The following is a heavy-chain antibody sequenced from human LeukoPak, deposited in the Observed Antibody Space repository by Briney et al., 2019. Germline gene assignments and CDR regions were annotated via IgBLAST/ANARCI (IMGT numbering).Heavy chain of an antibody. CDR1: GGSISSGGYY. CDR3: ARDDLYGSGSYDAFDI. Sequence: SQTLSLTCTVSGGSISSGGYYWSWIRQPPGKGLEWIGYIYHSGSTYYNPSLKSRVTISVDTSKNQFSLKLSSVTAADTAVYYCARDDLYGSGSYDAFDIWGQGTMVTVSS. J-gene: IGHJ3*02. CDR2: IYHSGST. D-gene: IGHD3-10*01. V-gene: IGHV4-30-2*01.